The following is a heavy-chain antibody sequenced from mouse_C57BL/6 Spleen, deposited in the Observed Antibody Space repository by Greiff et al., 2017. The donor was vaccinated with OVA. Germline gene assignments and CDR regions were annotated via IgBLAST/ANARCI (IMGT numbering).Heavy chain of an antibody. CDR1: GYAFSSSW. CDR3: ARMGIYDGLDY. CDR2: IYPGDGDT. J-gene: IGHJ2*01. V-gene: IGHV1-82*01. D-gene: IGHD2-3*01. Sequence: QVQLQQSGPELVKPGASVKISCKASGYAFSSSWMNWVKQRPGKGLEWIGRIYPGDGDTNYNGKFKGKATLTADKSSSTAYMQLSSLTSEDSAVYFCARMGIYDGLDYWGQGTTLTVSS.